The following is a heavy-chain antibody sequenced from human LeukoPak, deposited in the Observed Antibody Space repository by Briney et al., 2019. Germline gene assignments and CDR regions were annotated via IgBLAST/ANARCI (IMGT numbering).Heavy chain of an antibody. V-gene: IGHV4-59*01. CDR3: ARVAGTQQLWHDRFDY. J-gene: IGHJ4*02. D-gene: IGHD2-2*01. CDR2: IYYSGST. CDR1: GGSISSYY. Sequence: SETLSLTCTVSGGSISSYYWSWIRQPPGKGLEWIGYIYYSGSTNYNPCLKSRVTISVDTSKNQFSLKLSSVTAADTAVYYCARVAGTQQLWHDRFDYWGQGTLVTVSS.